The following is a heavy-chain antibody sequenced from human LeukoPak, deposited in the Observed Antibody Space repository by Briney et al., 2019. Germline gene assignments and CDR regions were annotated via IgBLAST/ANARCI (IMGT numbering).Heavy chain of an antibody. CDR3: GRVFRPLRTSSAGDL. V-gene: IGHV3-21*01. J-gene: IGHJ4*02. CDR2: ISYLSSHV. Sequence: GGSLRLSCSSSGFTFNEYDMKEVRQAPGKGLEWVSSISYLSSHVYYGDSVKGRFSISRDNAKNSLYLQMNRLGAEDTAIYYCGRVFRPLRTSSAGDLWGQGILVTVSS. D-gene: IGHD3-16*01. CDR1: GFTFNEYD.